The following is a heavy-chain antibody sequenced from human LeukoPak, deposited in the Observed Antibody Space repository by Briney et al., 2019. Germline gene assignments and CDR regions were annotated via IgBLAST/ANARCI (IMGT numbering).Heavy chain of an antibody. D-gene: IGHD3-10*01. V-gene: IGHV4-34*01. J-gene: IGHJ4*02. CDR2: INHSGST. Sequence: PSETLSLTCAVYGGSFSGYYWSWIRQPPGKGLEWIGEINHSGSTNYNPSLKSRVTISVDTSKNQFSLKLSSVTAADTAVYYCARDNYYGSGRGDYWGQGTLVTVPS. CDR1: GGSFSGYY. CDR3: ARDNYYGSGRGDY.